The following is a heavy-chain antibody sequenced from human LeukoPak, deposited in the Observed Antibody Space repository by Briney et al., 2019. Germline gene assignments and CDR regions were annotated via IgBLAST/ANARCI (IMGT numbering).Heavy chain of an antibody. CDR2: IKQDGSEK. CDR1: GFTFDDYG. D-gene: IGHD4-17*01. J-gene: IGHJ6*03. Sequence: GGSLRLSCAASGFTFDDYGMSWVRQAPGKGLEWVANIKQDGSEKYYVDSVKGRFTISRDNAKNSLYLQMNSLRAEDTAVYYCARHGDYGYYYMDVWGKGTTVTISS. CDR3: ARHGDYGYYYMDV. V-gene: IGHV3-7*01.